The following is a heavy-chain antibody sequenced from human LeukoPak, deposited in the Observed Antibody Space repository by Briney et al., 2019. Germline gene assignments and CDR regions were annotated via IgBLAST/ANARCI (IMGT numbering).Heavy chain of an antibody. D-gene: IGHD4-17*01. CDR1: GGSISSSSYY. J-gene: IGHJ4*02. CDR2: IYYSGST. Sequence: SETLSLTCTVSGGSISSSSYYWGWIRQPPGKGLEWIGSIYYSGSTYYNPSLKSRVTISVDTSKNQFSLKLSSVTAADTAVYYCARIDYGDSNLWRADYWGQGTLVTVSS. V-gene: IGHV4-39*01. CDR3: ARIDYGDSNLWRADY.